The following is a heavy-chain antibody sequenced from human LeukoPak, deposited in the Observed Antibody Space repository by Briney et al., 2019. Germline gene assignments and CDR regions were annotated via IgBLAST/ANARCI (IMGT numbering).Heavy chain of an antibody. CDR1: GGSISTYY. D-gene: IGHD6-19*01. J-gene: IGHJ4*02. Sequence: SETLSLTCTVSGGSISTYYWSWIRQPPGKGLERIRYIYYSGSTSFNPSLKSRVTISVDTSKNQFSLKLTSVTAADTAVYFCARQGRAYSSIPLFDYWGQGTLVTVSS. V-gene: IGHV4-59*01. CDR2: IYYSGST. CDR3: ARQGRAYSSIPLFDY.